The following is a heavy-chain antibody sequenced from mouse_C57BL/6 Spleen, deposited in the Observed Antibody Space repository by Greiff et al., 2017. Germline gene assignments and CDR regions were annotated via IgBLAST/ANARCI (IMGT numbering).Heavy chain of an antibody. V-gene: IGHV14-3*01. Sequence: EVQLQQSVAELVRPGASVKLSCTASGFNIKNTYMHWVKQRPEQGLEWIGRIDPANGNTKYAPKFQGKATLTADTSSNTAYLQLSSLTSEDTAIYYCARSPITTVVGGYFDYWDQGTTLTVSS. CDR2: IDPANGNT. J-gene: IGHJ2*01. D-gene: IGHD1-1*01. CDR1: GFNIKNTY. CDR3: ARSPITTVVGGYFDY.